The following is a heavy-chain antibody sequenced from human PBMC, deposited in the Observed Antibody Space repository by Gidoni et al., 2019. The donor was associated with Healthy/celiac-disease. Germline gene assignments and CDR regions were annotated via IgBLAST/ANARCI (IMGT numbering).Heavy chain of an antibody. V-gene: IGHV1-8*01. Sequence: QVQLVQSGAEVKKPGASVKVSCKASGYTFTSYDINWVRQATGQGLEWMGWMNPNSGNTGYAQKFQGRVTMTRNTSISTAYMELSSLRSEDTAVYYCARTVTPNYYYYYYMDVWGKGTTVTVSS. CDR3: ARTVTPNYYYYYYMDV. D-gene: IGHD4-4*01. CDR2: MNPNSGNT. CDR1: GYTFTSYD. J-gene: IGHJ6*03.